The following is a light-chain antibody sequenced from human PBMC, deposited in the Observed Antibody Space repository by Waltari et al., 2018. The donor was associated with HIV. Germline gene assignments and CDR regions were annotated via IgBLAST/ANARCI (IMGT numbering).Light chain of an antibody. J-gene: IGKJ1*01. CDR3: QQYYSVPPT. CDR1: QTVLYTSNNIKY. CDR2: CAT. Sequence: DIVMTQSPDSLAVSLGERATINCKSSQTVLYTSNNIKYLAWYQQKPGQPPKLLMYCATTRESGVPDRFSGSGSGTDFTLTISSLQAEDEAVYFCQQYYSVPPTFGQGTKVEIK. V-gene: IGKV4-1*01.